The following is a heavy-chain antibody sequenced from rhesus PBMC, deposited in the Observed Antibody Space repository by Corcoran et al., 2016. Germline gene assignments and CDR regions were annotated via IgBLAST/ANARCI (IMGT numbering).Heavy chain of an antibody. J-gene: IGHJ4*01. CDR1: GGSISDSYR. CDR3: ARDIWAPVVFTARGVGLYFDY. CDR2: IYGSSTNT. D-gene: IGHD2-27*01. V-gene: IGHV4S10*01. Sequence: QVQLQESGPGVVKPSETLSLTCAVSGGSISDSYRWSWIRQPPGKGLEWIGYIYGSSTNTNYNPSLKGHVTISKDTSKNQFSLTLGSVTAADTAVYYCARDIWAPVVFTARGVGLYFDYWGQGDLVTVSS.